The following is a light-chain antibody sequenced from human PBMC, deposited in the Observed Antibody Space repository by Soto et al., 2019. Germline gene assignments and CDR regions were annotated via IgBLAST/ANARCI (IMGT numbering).Light chain of an antibody. V-gene: IGKV3-20*01. CDR2: GAF. J-gene: IGKJ1*01. CDR3: QQSYSTTWT. Sequence: EIVLTQSPGPLSLSPGARASLSCRASQSVSSYSLAWYQQKPGQAPRLLIYGAFTRATGFPARFSGSGSETDFTLTISSLQPEDFATYSCQQSYSTTWTFGQGTKVDIK. CDR1: QSVSSYS.